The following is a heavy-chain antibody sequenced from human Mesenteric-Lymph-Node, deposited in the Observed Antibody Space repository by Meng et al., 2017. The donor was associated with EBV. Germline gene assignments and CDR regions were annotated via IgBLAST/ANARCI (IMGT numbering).Heavy chain of an antibody. D-gene: IGHD6-13*01. J-gene: IGHJ4*02. CDR3: AHRGSSWFFDY. CDR2: IYWDDDK. V-gene: IGHV2-5*02. CDR1: GFSLSTNGVG. Sequence: TMKESGPTLVKPTQTLTLTCTFSGFSLSTNGVGVGWIRQPPGKALEWLALIYWDDDKEYSPSLKSRLTITKDTSKDQVVLTMTNMDPVDTATYYCAHRGSSWFFDYWGQGTLVTVSS.